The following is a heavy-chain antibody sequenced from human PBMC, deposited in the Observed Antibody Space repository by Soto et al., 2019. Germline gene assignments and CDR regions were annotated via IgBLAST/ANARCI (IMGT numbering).Heavy chain of an antibody. J-gene: IGHJ6*02. V-gene: IGHV1-2*02. D-gene: IGHD4-4*01. CDR3: AKELQRGMDV. Sequence: QVQLVQSGAEVKQPGASVKVSCKASGYTFSVYHMHWVRQAPGQGLEWMGWIHPNSGGTNYAQRFEGRVTMTRDTSINTDYMELSRLTSDDTAVYYCAKELQRGMDVWGQGTTVTVSS. CDR1: GYTFSVYH. CDR2: IHPNSGGT.